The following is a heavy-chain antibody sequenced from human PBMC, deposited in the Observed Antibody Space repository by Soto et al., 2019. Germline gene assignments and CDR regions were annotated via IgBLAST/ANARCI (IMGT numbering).Heavy chain of an antibody. CDR2: INSDGSST. Sequence: GGSLRLSCAACGFTFSSYWMHWVRQAPGKGLVWVPRINSDGSSTSYADSVKGRFTISRDNAKNTLYLQMNSLRAEDTAVYYCARPTYYDFWSGYLRTYYYGMYVWGQGTTVTVSS. CDR1: GFTFSSYW. V-gene: IGHV3-74*01. D-gene: IGHD3-3*01. CDR3: ARPTYYDFWSGYLRTYYYGMYV. J-gene: IGHJ6*02.